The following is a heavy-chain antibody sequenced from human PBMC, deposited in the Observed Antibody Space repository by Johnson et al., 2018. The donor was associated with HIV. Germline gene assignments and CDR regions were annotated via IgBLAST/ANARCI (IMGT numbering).Heavy chain of an antibody. Sequence: VQLVESGGGVVQPGRSLRLSCAASGFTFSSYAMHWVRQAPGKGLEWVAVISYDGSNKYYADSVKGRFTISRDNSKNTLYLQMNSLRAEDTAVYYCAREGYSGYDSSGDAFDIWGQGTMVTVSS. D-gene: IGHD5-12*01. CDR3: AREGYSGYDSSGDAFDI. J-gene: IGHJ3*02. CDR2: ISYDGSNK. CDR1: GFTFSSYA. V-gene: IGHV3-30-3*01.